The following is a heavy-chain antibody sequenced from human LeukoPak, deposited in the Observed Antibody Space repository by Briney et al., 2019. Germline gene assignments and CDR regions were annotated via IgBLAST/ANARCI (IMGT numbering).Heavy chain of an antibody. J-gene: IGHJ6*02. CDR1: GYTFTVYY. CDR3: ARSEKGMDV. CDR2: INPNSGGT. V-gene: IGHV1-2*02. Sequence: GASVTVSFTASGYTFTVYYMHWVRRAPGQGQEWMGWINPNSGGTNYAQKFQGRVTMTRDTSISTSYMELSRLGSDDTAVYYCARSEKGMDVWGQGTTVTVSS.